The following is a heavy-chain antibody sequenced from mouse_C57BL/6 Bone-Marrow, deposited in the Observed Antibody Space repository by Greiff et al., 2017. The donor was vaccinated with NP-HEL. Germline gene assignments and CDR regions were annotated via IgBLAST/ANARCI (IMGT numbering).Heavy chain of an antibody. J-gene: IGHJ2*01. CDR1: GYTFTDYY. CDR2: INPYNGGT. D-gene: IGHD2-5*01. Sequence: VQLQQSGPVLVKPGASVKMSCKASGYTFTDYYMNWVKQSHGKSLEWIGVINPYNGGTSYNQKFKGKATLTVDKSSSTAYMELNSLTSEDSAVYYCERYGAYYSNYGYWGQGTTLTVSS. V-gene: IGHV1-19*01. CDR3: ERYGAYYSNYGY.